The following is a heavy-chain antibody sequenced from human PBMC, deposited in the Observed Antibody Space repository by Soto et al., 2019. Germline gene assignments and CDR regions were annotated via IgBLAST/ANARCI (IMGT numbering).Heavy chain of an antibody. CDR1: GGSISSGDYY. CDR3: ARSPGSGSYYNLHFDY. J-gene: IGHJ4*02. V-gene: IGHV4-30-4*01. CDR2: IHYTGST. Sequence: SETLSLTCTVSGGSISSGDYYWSWIRQPPGKGLEWIGHIHYTGSTYSNPSLKSRVAISVDKSKNQISLKLSSVTAADSAVYYCARSPGSGSYYNLHFDYWGQGTLVTV. D-gene: IGHD3-10*01.